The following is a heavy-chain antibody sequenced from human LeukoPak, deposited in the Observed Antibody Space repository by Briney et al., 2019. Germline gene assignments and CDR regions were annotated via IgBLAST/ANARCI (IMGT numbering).Heavy chain of an antibody. J-gene: IGHJ4*02. CDR3: ARGRRGLGATPPDY. CDR1: GGSISSGDYY. CDR2: IYYSGST. Sequence: SETLSLTCTVSGGSISSGDYYWSWIRQPPGKGLEWIGYIYYSGSTNYNPSLKSRVTISVDTSKNQFSLKLSSVTAADTAVYYCARGRRGLGATPPDYWGQGTLVTVSS. V-gene: IGHV4-61*08. D-gene: IGHD1-26*01.